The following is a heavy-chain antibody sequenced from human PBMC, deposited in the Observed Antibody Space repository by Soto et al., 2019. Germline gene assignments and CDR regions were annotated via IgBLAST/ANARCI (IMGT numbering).Heavy chain of an antibody. CDR2: IDWDDDK. CDR3: ARMKQSSYDTDYYYYYYVDV. J-gene: IGHJ6*03. V-gene: IGHV2-70*11. CDR1: GFSLSTSGMC. Sequence: SGPTLVNPTQTLTLTCSFSGFSLSTSGMCVSWIRQPPGKALEWLARIDWDDDKYYSTSLKTRLTISKDTSKNQVLLTMTNMDPVDTATYYCARMKQSSYDTDYYYYYYVDVWGKGTTVTVSS. D-gene: IGHD2-2*02.